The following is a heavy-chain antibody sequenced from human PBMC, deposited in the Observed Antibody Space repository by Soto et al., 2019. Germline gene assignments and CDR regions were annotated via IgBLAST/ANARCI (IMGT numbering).Heavy chain of an antibody. J-gene: IGHJ4*02. Sequence: QVQLVESGGGVVQPGRSLRLSCAASGFTFSNYAMYWVRQAPGKGLEWVATISYDGSNEYYADSVKGRFTISRDNSKNTMELQMNSLSAEETAMYYCTGADRGGEAGYWGQGALVTVSP. CDR2: ISYDGSNE. V-gene: IGHV3-30-3*01. CDR3: TGADRGGEAGY. CDR1: GFTFSNYA. D-gene: IGHD7-27*01.